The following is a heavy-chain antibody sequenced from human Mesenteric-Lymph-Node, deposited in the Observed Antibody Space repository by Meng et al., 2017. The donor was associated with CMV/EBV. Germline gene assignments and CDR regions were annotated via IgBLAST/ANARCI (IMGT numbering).Heavy chain of an antibody. J-gene: IGHJ4*02. Sequence: GESLKISCAASGFTFSSYSMNWVRQAPGKGLEWVSSISSSSSYIYYADSVKGRFTISRDNAKNSLYLQMNSLRAEDTAVYYCARVVAAADYWGQGTLVTVSS. CDR3: ARVVAAADY. D-gene: IGHD6-13*01. V-gene: IGHV3-21*01. CDR1: GFTFSSYS. CDR2: ISSSSSYI.